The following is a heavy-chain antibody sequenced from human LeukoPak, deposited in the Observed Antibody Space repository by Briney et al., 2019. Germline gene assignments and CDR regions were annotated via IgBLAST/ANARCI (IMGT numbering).Heavy chain of an antibody. CDR2: ISGFGGST. CDR3: AKGSKLVVITRDHYMAV. Sequence: PGGSLRLSCTASEFTFSGYAMSWVRQAPGKGLEWVSGISGFGGSTYYADSVKGRFTISRDNSKNTLYLQMNSLRAGDTAVYYRAKGSKLVVITRDHYMAVWGKGTTVTISS. V-gene: IGHV3-23*01. CDR1: EFTFSGYA. D-gene: IGHD3-22*01. J-gene: IGHJ6*03.